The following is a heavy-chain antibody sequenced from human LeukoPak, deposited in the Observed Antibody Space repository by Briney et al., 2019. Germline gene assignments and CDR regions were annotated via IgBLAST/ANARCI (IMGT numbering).Heavy chain of an antibody. CDR2: ISSSSTYI. CDR3: AKGYGWEASYYYYYMDV. J-gene: IGHJ6*03. V-gene: IGHV3-21*01. D-gene: IGHD1-26*01. CDR1: EFSVGSNY. Sequence: PGGSLRLSCAASEFSVGSNYMTWVRQAPGKGLEWVSSISSSSTYIYYADSVKGRFTISRDNSKNTLYLQMNSLRAEDTAVYYCAKGYGWEASYYYYYMDVWGKGTTVTISS.